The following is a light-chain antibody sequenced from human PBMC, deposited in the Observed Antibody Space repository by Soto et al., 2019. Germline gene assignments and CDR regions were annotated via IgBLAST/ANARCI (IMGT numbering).Light chain of an antibody. CDR3: QQRSNWALT. V-gene: IGKV3-11*01. Sequence: EIVLTQSPATLSLSPGEIATLSCRASQSVSRSLAWYQQKPGQAPRLLIYDASNRATGIPARFSGSGSGTDFTLTISSLEPEDVAVYYCQQRSNWALTFGGGTKVEIK. CDR2: DAS. CDR1: QSVSRS. J-gene: IGKJ4*01.